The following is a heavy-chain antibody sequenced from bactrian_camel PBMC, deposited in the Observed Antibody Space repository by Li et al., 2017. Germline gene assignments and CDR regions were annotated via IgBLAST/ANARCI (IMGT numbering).Heavy chain of an antibody. CDR1: GYIGSSYC. D-gene: IGHD4*01. CDR2: IRSNGGST. J-gene: IGHJ4*01. CDR3: AGDRRLFYLGCTTAIQGAGELFDD. V-gene: IGHV3S1*01. Sequence: HVQLVESGGGSVQAGGSLTLSCAASGYIGSSYCMGWFRQAPGKEREEVARIRSNGGSTRYVDSLKGRFTISKDNNKNTLYLQMNSLIPGDTAMYYCAGDRRLFYLGCTTAIQGAGELFDDWGQGTQVTVS.